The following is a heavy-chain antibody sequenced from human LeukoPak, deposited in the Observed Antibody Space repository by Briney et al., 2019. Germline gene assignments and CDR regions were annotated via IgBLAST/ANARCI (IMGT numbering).Heavy chain of an antibody. CDR1: GYTFTSYD. CDR2: MNPNSGNT. D-gene: IGHD5-12*01. J-gene: IGHJ6*03. V-gene: IGHV1-8*01. Sequence: ASVKVSCKASGYTFTSYDINWVRQATGQGLEWMRWMNPNSGNTGYAQRFQGRVTMTRNTSISTAYMELSSLRSEDTAVYYCARGGSDIVATIGMYYYYYYMDVWGKGTTVTVSS. CDR3: ARGGSDIVATIGMYYYYYYMDV.